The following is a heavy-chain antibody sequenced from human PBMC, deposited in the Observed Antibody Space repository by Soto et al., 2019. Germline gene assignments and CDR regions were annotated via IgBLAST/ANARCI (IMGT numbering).Heavy chain of an antibody. D-gene: IGHD6-13*01. Sequence: GGSLRLSCAASGFTFSSYGMHWVRQAPGKGLEWVAVISYDGSNTNYADSVKGRFTISRDNSKNTLYLQMNSLRGEDTAVYYCAKDPKQQLPYYYYGMDVWSQGTTVTVSS. J-gene: IGHJ6*02. CDR2: ISYDGSNT. CDR1: GFTFSSYG. V-gene: IGHV3-30*18. CDR3: AKDPKQQLPYYYYGMDV.